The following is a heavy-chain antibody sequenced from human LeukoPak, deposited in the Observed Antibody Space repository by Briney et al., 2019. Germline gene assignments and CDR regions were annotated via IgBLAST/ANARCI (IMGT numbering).Heavy chain of an antibody. Sequence: PGGSLRLSCAASGFTVSSNYMSWVRQAPGKGLEWVSAISGSGGSTYYADSVKGRFTISRDNSKNTLYLQMNSLRAEDTAVYYCAKPQLGYYYYGMDVWGQGTTVTVSS. V-gene: IGHV3-23*01. CDR2: ISGSGGST. CDR3: AKPQLGYYYYGMDV. D-gene: IGHD6-13*01. CDR1: GFTVSSNY. J-gene: IGHJ6*02.